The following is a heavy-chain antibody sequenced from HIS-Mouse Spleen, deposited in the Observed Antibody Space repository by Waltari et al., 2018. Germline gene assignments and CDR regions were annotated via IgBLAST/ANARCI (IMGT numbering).Heavy chain of an antibody. V-gene: IGHV5-51*03. Sequence: EVQLVQSGAEVKKPGESLKISCKGSGYSFTSYWIGWVRQMPEKGLEWMGIIYPGDSATRYSPSVQGQVTISADKSISTAYLQGGSMKASDTAMYYCARTRDCSSTSCYFDYWGQGTLVTVSS. CDR1: GYSFTSYW. D-gene: IGHD2-2*01. CDR2: IYPGDSAT. J-gene: IGHJ4*02. CDR3: ARTRDCSSTSCYFDY.